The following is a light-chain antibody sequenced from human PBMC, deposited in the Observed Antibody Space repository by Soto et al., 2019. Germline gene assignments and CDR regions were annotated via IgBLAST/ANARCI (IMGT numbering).Light chain of an antibody. V-gene: IGKV3-20*01. CDR2: ATS. J-gene: IGKJ2*01. CDR1: QSVSSRD. CDR3: QQSDNSPGYT. Sequence: EIVLTQSPGTLSLSPGERATLSCRASQSVSSRDLAWYQQKPGQAPRLLIYATSSRAAGIPDRFSGSGSGTDFTLTISRLEPEDFAVYYCQQSDNSPGYTFGQGTKLEIK.